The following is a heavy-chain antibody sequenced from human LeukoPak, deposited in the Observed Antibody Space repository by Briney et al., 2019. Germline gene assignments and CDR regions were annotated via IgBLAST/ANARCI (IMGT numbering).Heavy chain of an antibody. CDR1: GGSFSGYY. D-gene: IGHD6-13*01. J-gene: IGHJ4*02. CDR3: ARGRNPSAGKTTDY. V-gene: IGHV4-34*01. CDR2: INHSGST. Sequence: PSETLSLTCAVYGGSFSGYYWSWIRQPPGKGLEWIGEINHSGSTNYNPSLKSRVTISVDTSKNQFSLKLSSVTAADTAVYYCARGRNPSAGKTTDYWSQGTLVTVSS.